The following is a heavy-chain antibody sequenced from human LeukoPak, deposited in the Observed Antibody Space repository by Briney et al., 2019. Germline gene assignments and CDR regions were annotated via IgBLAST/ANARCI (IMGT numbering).Heavy chain of an antibody. Sequence: PSETLSLTCAVYGGSFSGYYWSWIRQPPGKGLEWIGEINHSGSTNYNPSLKSRVTISVDTSKNQFSLKLSSVTAADTAVYYCASRRIPGIAVAGYFQHWGQGTLVTVSS. V-gene: IGHV4-34*01. CDR2: INHSGST. CDR3: ASRRIPGIAVAGYFQH. D-gene: IGHD6-19*01. CDR1: GGSFSGYY. J-gene: IGHJ1*01.